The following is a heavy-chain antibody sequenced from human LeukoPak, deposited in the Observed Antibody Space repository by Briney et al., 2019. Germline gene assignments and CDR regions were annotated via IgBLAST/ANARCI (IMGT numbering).Heavy chain of an antibody. Sequence: GGSLRLSCAASGFTFSSYSMNWVRQAPGKGLEWVSYISSSSSTIYYADSVKGRFTISRDNAKNSLYLRMNSLRAEDTAVYYCARDRRYFDWFFGSGVWGQGTTVTVSS. CDR3: ARDRRYFDWFFGSGV. D-gene: IGHD3-9*01. CDR1: GFTFSSYS. CDR2: ISSSSSTI. V-gene: IGHV3-48*04. J-gene: IGHJ6*02.